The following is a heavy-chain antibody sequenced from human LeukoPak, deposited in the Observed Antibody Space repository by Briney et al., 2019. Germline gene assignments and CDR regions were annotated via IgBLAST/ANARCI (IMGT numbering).Heavy chain of an antibody. CDR2: INQDGREK. CDR3: ARETYSSGWYHADD. Sequence: GGSLRLSCAASGFTFSGYCMSWVRQAPGKGLEGVAYINQDGREKYYVDSVKGRFTISRDNAKNSLYLQMNSLRAEDTAGSYCARETYSSGWYHADDGGEGTLVTLSS. D-gene: IGHD6-19*01. CDR1: GFTFSGYC. V-gene: IGHV3-7*01. J-gene: IGHJ4*02.